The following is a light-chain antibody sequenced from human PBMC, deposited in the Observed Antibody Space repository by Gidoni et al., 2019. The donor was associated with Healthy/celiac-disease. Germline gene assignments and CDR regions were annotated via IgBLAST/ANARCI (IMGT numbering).Light chain of an antibody. CDR3: QQYDHLPFT. CDR1: QGISNY. V-gene: IGKV1-33*01. CDR2: DAS. J-gene: IGKJ3*01. Sequence: DIQMTQSPSSLSASVGDRVTITCQASQGISNYLNWYQQKPGKAPKLLIDDASNLEIGVPSRFSGSGSGTDFTFSISSLQPEDIATYYCQQYDHLPFTFGPGTKVDIK.